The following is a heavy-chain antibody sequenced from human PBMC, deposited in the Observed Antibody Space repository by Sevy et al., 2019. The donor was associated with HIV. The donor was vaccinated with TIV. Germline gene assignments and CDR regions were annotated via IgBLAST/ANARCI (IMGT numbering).Heavy chain of an antibody. CDR2: ISGSGGGT. V-gene: IGHV3-23*01. J-gene: IGHJ4*02. Sequence: GGSLRLSCAASGFTFSSYAMSWVRQAPGKGLEWVSAISGSGGGTYYADSVKGRFTISRDNSKNTLYLQMNSLRAEDTAVYYCAKDGSRIYYDSSGYYSYFDYWGQGTLVTVSS. CDR1: GFTFSSYA. D-gene: IGHD3-22*01. CDR3: AKDGSRIYYDSSGYYSYFDY.